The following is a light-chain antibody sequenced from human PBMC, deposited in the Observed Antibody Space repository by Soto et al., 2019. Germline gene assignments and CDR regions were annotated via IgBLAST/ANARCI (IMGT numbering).Light chain of an antibody. Sequence: EIVMTQSPATLSVSPGERATLSCRASQSVSSNLAWYQQKPGQAPRLLIYGASTSATGIPARFSGSGSGTEFTITIISLQSEDFAVYYCQQYNNWPQTSGQGTKVEIK. J-gene: IGKJ1*01. CDR2: GAS. CDR3: QQYNNWPQT. CDR1: QSVSSN. V-gene: IGKV3-15*01.